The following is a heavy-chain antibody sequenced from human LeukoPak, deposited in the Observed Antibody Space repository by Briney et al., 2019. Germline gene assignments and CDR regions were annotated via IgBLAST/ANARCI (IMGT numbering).Heavy chain of an antibody. CDR3: ARGELHYDSSGYSFDY. V-gene: IGHV1-69*05. D-gene: IGHD3-22*01. CDR2: IISIFGTA. CDR1: GGTFSSYA. Sequence: SVKVSCKASGGTFSSYAISWVRQAPGQGLEWMGGIISIFGTANYAQKFQGRVTITTDESTSTAYMELSSLRSEDTAVYYCARGELHYDSSGYSFDYWGQGTLVTVSS. J-gene: IGHJ4*02.